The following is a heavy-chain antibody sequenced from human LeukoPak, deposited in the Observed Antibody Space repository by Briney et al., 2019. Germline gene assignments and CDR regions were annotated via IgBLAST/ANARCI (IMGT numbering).Heavy chain of an antibody. J-gene: IGHJ4*02. CDR1: GYSFTDFW. V-gene: IGHV5-51*01. CDR2: IHPADSDT. Sequence: GESLKISCKASGYSFTDFWIGWGRQLPGKGLEWMGNIHPADSDTRYSPSFQGHVTISADKSINTAYLQWTSLNASDTAMYYCARTYTSGWCANWGQGTLVTVSS. D-gene: IGHD6-13*01. CDR3: ARTYTSGWCAN.